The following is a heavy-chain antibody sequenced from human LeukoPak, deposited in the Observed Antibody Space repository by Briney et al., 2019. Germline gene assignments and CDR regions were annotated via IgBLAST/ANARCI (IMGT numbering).Heavy chain of an antibody. D-gene: IGHD5-12*01. J-gene: IGHJ4*02. CDR1: RFTFSIFG. CDR3: AREWNAYGGYVS. V-gene: IGHV3-21*01. Sequence: GSSLRLSCAASRFTFSIFGMNWVRQAPGKGLEWVSSISSSSSYIYYADSVKGRFTISRDNAKNSLYLQMNSLRAEDTAVYYCAREWNAYGGYVSWGQGTLVTVSS. CDR2: ISSSSSYI.